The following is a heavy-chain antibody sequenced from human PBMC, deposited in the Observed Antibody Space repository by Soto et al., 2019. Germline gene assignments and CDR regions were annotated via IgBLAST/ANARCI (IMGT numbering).Heavy chain of an antibody. CDR3: ARGWWFGDMEYWFDP. Sequence: SETLSLTCTASGGSISSYYWSWIRQPPGKGLEWIGYIYYSGSTNYNPSLKSRVTISVDTSKSQFSLKLSSVTAADTAVYYCARGWWFGDMEYWFDPWGQGTLVTVS. CDR2: IYYSGST. CDR1: GGSISSYY. V-gene: IGHV4-59*01. D-gene: IGHD3-10*01. J-gene: IGHJ5*02.